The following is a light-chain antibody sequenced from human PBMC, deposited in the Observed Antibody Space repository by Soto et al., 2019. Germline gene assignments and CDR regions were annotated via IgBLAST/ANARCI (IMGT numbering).Light chain of an antibody. J-gene: IGKJ4*01. CDR1: QSVSSSY. CDR2: GAS. V-gene: IGKV3-20*01. CDR3: QQCGSSPLT. Sequence: EIVLTQSPGTLSLSPGERATLSCRASQSVSSSYLAWYQQKPGQAPRLLFYGASSRASGIPDRFSGSGSGTVFALTISRLEHEDVAVYYWQQCGSSPLTFGGGTKVEI.